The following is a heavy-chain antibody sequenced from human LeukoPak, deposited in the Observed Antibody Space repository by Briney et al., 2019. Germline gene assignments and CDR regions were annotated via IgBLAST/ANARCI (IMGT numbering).Heavy chain of an antibody. CDR1: GDSISTYY. CDR2: IYSSGTT. V-gene: IGHV4-59*01. D-gene: IGHD1-26*01. J-gene: IGHJ4*02. CDR3: ASLRWQLVGPYFDY. Sequence: PSETLSLTCSFSGDSISTYYWSWIRQSPGKGLEWIGHIYSSGTTDYNSSLKSRVTISVDTSKSQFSLRLSAVTATDSVVYCCASLRWQLVGPYFDYWGQGILVTVSS.